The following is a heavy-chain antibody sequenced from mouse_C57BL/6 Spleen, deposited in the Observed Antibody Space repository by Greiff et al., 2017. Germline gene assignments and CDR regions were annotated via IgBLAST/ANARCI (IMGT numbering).Heavy chain of an antibody. J-gene: IGHJ3*01. CDR2: IVPENGDT. Sequence: VQLQQSGAELVRPGASVKLSCTASGFNIKDDYMHWVKQRPEQGLEWIGWIVPENGDTEYTSKFQGKATITADTSSNTAYLQLSSLTSEDTAVYYCTYYYGSSPAWCAYWGQGTLVTVSA. V-gene: IGHV14-4*01. CDR3: TYYYGSSPAWCAY. CDR1: GFNIKDDY. D-gene: IGHD1-1*01.